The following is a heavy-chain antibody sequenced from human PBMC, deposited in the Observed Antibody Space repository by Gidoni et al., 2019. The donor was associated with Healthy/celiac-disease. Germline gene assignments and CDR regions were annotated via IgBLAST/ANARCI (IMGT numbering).Heavy chain of an antibody. Sequence: QVQRQESGPGLVKPSQTLSLTGTVSGGTISSGGYHWSWIRQHPGKGLGWIGYIYYSGSTYYNPSLKSRVTMSVDTSKNQFSLKLSSVTASDTAVYYCARLQLGWAWYFDLWGRGTLVTVSS. V-gene: IGHV4-31*03. CDR2: IYYSGST. CDR3: ARLQLGWAWYFDL. D-gene: IGHD2-2*01. CDR1: GGTISSGGYH. J-gene: IGHJ2*01.